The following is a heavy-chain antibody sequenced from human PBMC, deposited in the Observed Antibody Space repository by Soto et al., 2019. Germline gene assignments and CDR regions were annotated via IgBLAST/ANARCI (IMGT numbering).Heavy chain of an antibody. D-gene: IGHD3-3*01. J-gene: IGHJ4*02. CDR3: AATYYDFWSGYHMASNYFDY. Sequence: SVKVSCKASGFTFTSSAVQWVRQARGQRLEWIGWIVVGSGNTNYAQKFQERVTITRDMSTSTAYMELSSLRSEDTAVYYCAATYYDFWSGYHMASNYFDYWGQGTLVTVPQ. V-gene: IGHV1-58*01. CDR1: GFTFTSSA. CDR2: IVVGSGNT.